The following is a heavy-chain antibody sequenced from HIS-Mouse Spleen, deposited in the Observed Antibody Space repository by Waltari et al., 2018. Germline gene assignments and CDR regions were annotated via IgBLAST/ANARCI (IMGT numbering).Heavy chain of an antibody. D-gene: IGHD6-13*01. CDR2: IYYSGST. J-gene: IGHJ2*01. V-gene: IGHV4-39*07. CDR1: GGSISSSRYY. CDR3: AREIPYSSSWYDWYFDL. Sequence: QLQLQESGPGLVKPSETLSLTCTVSGGSISSSRYYWGWIRQPPGKGLGWIGSIYYSGSTYNNPSLKSRVTISVDTSKNQFSLKLSSVTAADTAVYYCAREIPYSSSWYDWYFDLWGRGTLVTVSS.